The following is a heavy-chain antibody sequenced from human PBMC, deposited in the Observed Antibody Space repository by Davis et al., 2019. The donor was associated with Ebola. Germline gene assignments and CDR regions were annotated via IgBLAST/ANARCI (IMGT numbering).Heavy chain of an antibody. J-gene: IGHJ4*02. CDR1: GGSFSGYY. CDR2: INHSGST. D-gene: IGHD2-15*01. CDR3: ASTDYCSGGSCYVYFDY. V-gene: IGHV4-34*01. Sequence: PSETLSLTCAVYGGSFSGYYWSWIRQPPGKGLEWIGEINHSGSTYYNPSLKSRVTISVDTSKNQFSLKLSSVTAADTAVYYCASTDYCSGGSCYVYFDYWGQGTLVTVSS.